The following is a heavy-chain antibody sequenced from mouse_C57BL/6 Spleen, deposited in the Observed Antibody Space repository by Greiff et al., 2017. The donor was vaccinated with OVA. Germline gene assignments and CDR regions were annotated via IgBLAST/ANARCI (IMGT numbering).Heavy chain of an antibody. V-gene: IGHV1-80*01. CDR3: ARGGSRYGRGYFDY. Sequence: QVQLQQSGAELVKPGASVKISCKASGYPFSSYWMNWVKQRPGKGLEWIGQIYPGDGDTNYNGKFKGKATLTADKSSSTAYMQRSSLTSEDSAVYYCARGGSRYGRGYFDYWGQGTTLTVSS. CDR1: GYPFSSYW. D-gene: IGHD1-1*01. J-gene: IGHJ2*01. CDR2: IYPGDGDT.